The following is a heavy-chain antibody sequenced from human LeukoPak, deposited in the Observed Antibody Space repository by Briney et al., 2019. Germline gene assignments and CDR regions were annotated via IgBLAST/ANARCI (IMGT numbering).Heavy chain of an antibody. CDR2: ISSSSSYI. CDR1: GFTFSSYS. V-gene: IGHV3-21*01. D-gene: IGHD3-10*01. J-gene: IGHJ4*02. CDR3: ARGALWFGELLPYYFDY. Sequence: RGSLRLSCAASGFTFSSYSMNWVRQAPGKGLEWVSSISSSSSYIYYADSVKGRFTISRDNAKNSLYLQMNSLRAEDTAVYYCARGALWFGELLPYYFDYWGQGTLVTVSS.